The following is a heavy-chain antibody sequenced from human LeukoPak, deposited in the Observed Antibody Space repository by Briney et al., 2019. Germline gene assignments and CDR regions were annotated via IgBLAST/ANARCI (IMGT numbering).Heavy chain of an antibody. CDR3: ATSPHSGNWG. CDR2: ISGGSDTI. D-gene: IGHD7-27*01. CDR1: GFTFSNNG. V-gene: IGHV3-48*02. Sequence: GGSLRLSCAASGFTFSNNGMNWVRQAPGKGPECLSYISGGSDTIYYADSVKGRFTISRDNAKSSLYLQMNSLRDEDTAVYYCATSPHSGNWGWGRGTMVTVSS. J-gene: IGHJ3*01.